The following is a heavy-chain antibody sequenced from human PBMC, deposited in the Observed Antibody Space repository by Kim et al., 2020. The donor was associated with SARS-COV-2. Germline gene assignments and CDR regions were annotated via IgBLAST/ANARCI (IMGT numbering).Heavy chain of an antibody. CDR3: ARVIWGSYRYTDS. V-gene: IGHV7-4-1*02. CDR1: GYTFTNYA. D-gene: IGHD3-16*02. CDR2: INTDTGNP. J-gene: IGHJ4*02. Sequence: ASVKVYCKASGYTFTNYAISWVRQAPGQGLEWMGWINTDTGNPTYAQAFTGRFVFSVDTSVSKTYLQISSLKAEDTALYYCARVIWGSYRYTDSWGQGTLVTVSS.